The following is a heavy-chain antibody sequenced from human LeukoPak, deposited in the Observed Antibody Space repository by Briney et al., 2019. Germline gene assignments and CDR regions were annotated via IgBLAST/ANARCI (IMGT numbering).Heavy chain of an antibody. CDR2: INPNSGGT. D-gene: IGHD6-19*01. CDR3: AIPGSGWSYDAFDI. J-gene: IGHJ3*02. CDR1: GYTFTGYY. Sequence: APVKVSCKASGYTFTGYYMHWVRQAPGQGLEWMGWINPNSGGTNYAQKFQGRVTMTRDTSISTAYMELSRLRSDDTAVYYCAIPGSGWSYDAFDIWGQGTMVTVSS. V-gene: IGHV1-2*02.